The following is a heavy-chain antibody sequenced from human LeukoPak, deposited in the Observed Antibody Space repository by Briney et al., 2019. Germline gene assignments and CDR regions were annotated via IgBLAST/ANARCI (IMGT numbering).Heavy chain of an antibody. D-gene: IGHD6-19*01. V-gene: IGHV3-30*02. CDR3: ARALSSTTGWYYFDH. CDR2: IRYDGSDK. Sequence: GGSLRLSCAASVFPFSYYGMHWVRQAPGKGLEWVAFIRYDGSDKYYADSVKGRFTISRDNSKNTLDLHMNSLRAEDTAVYYCARALSSTTGWYYFDHWGQGTLVTVSS. CDR1: VFPFSYYG. J-gene: IGHJ4*02.